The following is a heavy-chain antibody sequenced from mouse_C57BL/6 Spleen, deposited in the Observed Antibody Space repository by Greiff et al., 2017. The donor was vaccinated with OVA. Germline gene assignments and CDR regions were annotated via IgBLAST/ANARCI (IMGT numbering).Heavy chain of an antibody. J-gene: IGHJ2*01. CDR3: ARQLTGSYFDY. CDR1: GFTFSSYG. V-gene: IGHV5-6*01. D-gene: IGHD4-1*01. Sequence: EVQLVESGGDLVKPGGSLKLSCAASGFTFSSYGMSWVRQTPDKRLEWVATIRSGGSYTYYPDSVKGRLTISRDNAKNTLYLQMSSLKSEDTAMYYCARQLTGSYFDYWGQGTTLTVSS. CDR2: IRSGGSYT.